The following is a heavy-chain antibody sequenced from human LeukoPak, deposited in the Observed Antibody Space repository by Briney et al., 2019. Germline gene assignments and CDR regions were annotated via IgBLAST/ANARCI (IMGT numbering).Heavy chain of an antibody. D-gene: IGHD6-13*01. CDR3: ARPRGVRIAAAGTDVFDI. CDR2: SYHSETT. V-gene: IGHV4-4*02. J-gene: IGHJ3*02. Sequence: PSETLSLTCAVSGGSISSSDWWSWVRQPPGKGLEWIGESYHSETTNYNPSLKSRVTISVDKSKNQFSLKLNSVTGADTAVYYCARPRGVRIAAAGTDVFDIWGQGTMVTVSS. CDR1: GGSISSSDW.